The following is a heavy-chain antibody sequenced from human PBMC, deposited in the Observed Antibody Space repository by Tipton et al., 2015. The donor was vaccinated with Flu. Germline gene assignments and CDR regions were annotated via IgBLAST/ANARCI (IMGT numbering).Heavy chain of an antibody. D-gene: IGHD5-12*01. CDR2: INHSGSA. CDR3: ARGSGYANTYFDS. CDR1: GGSFSGYY. J-gene: IGHJ4*02. Sequence: GLVKPSETLSLTCAVYGGSFSGYYWSWIRQPPGKGLEWIGEINHSGSANYNPSLKSRVTISVDTSKNQFSLKLSSVSAADTAVYYCARGSGYANTYFDSWGQGTLVTVSS. V-gene: IGHV4-34*01.